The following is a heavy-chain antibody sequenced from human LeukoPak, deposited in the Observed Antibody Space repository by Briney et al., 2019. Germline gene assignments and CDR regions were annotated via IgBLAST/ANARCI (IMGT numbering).Heavy chain of an antibody. J-gene: IGHJ4*02. Sequence: ASVKVSCKASGGTFSSYAISWVRQAPGQGLEWMGRIIPILGIANYAQKFQGRVTITADKSTSTAYMELRSLRSDDTAVYYCARTHGGKNYWGQGTLVTVSS. CDR3: ARTHGGKNY. V-gene: IGHV1-69*04. CDR2: IIPILGIA. D-gene: IGHD2-15*01. CDR1: GGTFSSYA.